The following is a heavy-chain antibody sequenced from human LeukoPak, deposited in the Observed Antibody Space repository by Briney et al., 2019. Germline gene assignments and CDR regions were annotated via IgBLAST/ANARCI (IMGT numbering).Heavy chain of an antibody. CDR2: INSDGSST. CDR1: GFTFSSYW. J-gene: IGHJ4*02. Sequence: GGSLRLSCAASGFTFSSYWMHWVRQAPGKGLVWVSSINSDGSSTSYADSVKGRFTISRDNAKNTLYLQMNSLRAEDTAVYYCARKEDFDYWGQGTLVTVSS. V-gene: IGHV3-74*01. CDR3: ARKEDFDY.